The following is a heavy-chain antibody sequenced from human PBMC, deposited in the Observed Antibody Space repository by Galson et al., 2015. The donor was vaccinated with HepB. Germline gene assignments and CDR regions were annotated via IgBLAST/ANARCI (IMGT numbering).Heavy chain of an antibody. CDR2: ISGSGGST. V-gene: IGHV3-23*01. Sequence: SLRLSCAASGFTFSSYAMSWVRQAPGKGLEWVSAISGSGGSTYYADSVKGRFTISRDNSKNTLYLQMNSLRAEDTAVYYCARAYYYDSSGYYFFDAFDIWGQGTMVTVSS. D-gene: IGHD3-22*01. CDR3: ARAYYYDSSGYYFFDAFDI. CDR1: GFTFSSYA. J-gene: IGHJ3*02.